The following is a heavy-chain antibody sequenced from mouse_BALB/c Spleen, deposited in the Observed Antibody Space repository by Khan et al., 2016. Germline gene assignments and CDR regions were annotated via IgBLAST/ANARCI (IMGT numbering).Heavy chain of an antibody. V-gene: IGHV1-31*01. CDR3: ASSTQSFYAVDY. D-gene: IGHD1-1*01. CDR2: IDPFNGGS. J-gene: IGHJ4*01. Sequence: VQLQQSGPELMKPGASVKISCKASGYSFTSYYMHWLKQSHGKSLEWIGYIDPFNGGSSYNQKFKGKATLTVVNSSSSVYMHLCSLTSEESAIYYCASSTQSFYAVDYWGQGTSVTVSS. CDR1: GYSFTSYY.